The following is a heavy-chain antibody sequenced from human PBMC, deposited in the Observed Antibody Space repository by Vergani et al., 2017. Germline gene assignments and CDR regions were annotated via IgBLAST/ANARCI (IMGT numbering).Heavy chain of an antibody. V-gene: IGHV3-7*01. CDR3: VRDVRVSRT. Sequence: EVQLLESGGGLVQPGGSLRLSCAASGFTLSSYWMSWVRQAPGKGLEWVANIKQDGSEKSYGDSVKGRFSVSRDNAKNSLYLDMSSLRAEDTAVYYCVRDVRVSRTWGQGTLVAVSS. J-gene: IGHJ3*01. CDR1: GFTLSSYW. CDR2: IKQDGSEK.